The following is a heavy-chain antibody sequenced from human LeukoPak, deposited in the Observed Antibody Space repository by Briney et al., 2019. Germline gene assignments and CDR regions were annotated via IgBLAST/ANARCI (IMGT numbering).Heavy chain of an antibody. CDR3: ARDGGHDYGDLLI. CDR2: VIPSFGTA. V-gene: IGHV1-69*05. D-gene: IGHD4-17*01. CDR1: GCTCSSYA. J-gene: IGHJ3*02. Sequence: SVKVSCKASGCTCSSYAIGWVRQAPGQGLEWMGGVIPSFGTANYAQKFQGRVTITTDESTSTAYMELSSLRSEDTAVYYCARDGGHDYGDLLIWGQGTMVTVPS.